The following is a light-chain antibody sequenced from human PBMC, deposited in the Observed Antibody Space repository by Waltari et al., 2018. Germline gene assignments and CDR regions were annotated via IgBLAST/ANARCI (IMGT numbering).Light chain of an antibody. Sequence: EIVLTQSPGTLSLSPGERATLSCMASQRVSSSYLAWYQQKPGQAPRLLIYGASSRATGIPDRFSGSGSGTDFTLTISRLEPEDFAVYYCQQYGSSPQGFGPGTKVDIK. J-gene: IGKJ3*01. CDR2: GAS. CDR1: QRVSSSY. V-gene: IGKV3-20*01. CDR3: QQYGSSPQG.